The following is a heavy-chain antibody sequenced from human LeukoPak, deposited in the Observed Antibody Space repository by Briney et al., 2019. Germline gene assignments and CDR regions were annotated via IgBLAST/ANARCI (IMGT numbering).Heavy chain of an antibody. Sequence: GGSLRLSCAASGFTFSSHAMSWVRQAPGKGLEWVSSISGSGDRTYYADSVKGRLTVSRDNSKKTVYVQVNSLRADDTAVYYCVRKVIVATNYFDLWGQGTLVTVSS. CDR1: GFTFSSHA. CDR2: ISGSGDRT. J-gene: IGHJ4*02. V-gene: IGHV3-23*01. D-gene: IGHD2-15*01. CDR3: VRKVIVATNYFDL.